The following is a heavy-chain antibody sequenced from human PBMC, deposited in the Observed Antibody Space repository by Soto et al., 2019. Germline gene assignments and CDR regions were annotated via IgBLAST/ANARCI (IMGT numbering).Heavy chain of an antibody. V-gene: IGHV3-23*01. Sequence: PGGSLRLSCAASGFTFSSYAMSWVRQAPGKGLEWVSSISAGGDSTYYADSVKGRFTITRDNSKNTLYLQMNSLRAADTAVYYCAKDHGYAGGWHTPCYFDSWGQGTLVTGSS. D-gene: IGHD6-19*01. J-gene: IGHJ4*02. CDR2: ISAGGDST. CDR3: AKDHGYAGGWHTPCYFDS. CDR1: GFTFSSYA.